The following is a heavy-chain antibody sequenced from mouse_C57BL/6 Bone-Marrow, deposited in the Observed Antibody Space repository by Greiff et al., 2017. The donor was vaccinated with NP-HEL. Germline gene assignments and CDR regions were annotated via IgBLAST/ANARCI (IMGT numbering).Heavy chain of an antibody. J-gene: IGHJ4*01. CDR2: ISDGGSYT. D-gene: IGHD1-1*01. Sequence: EVKLVESGGGLVKPGGSLKLSCAASGFTFSSYAMSWVRQTPEKRLEWVATISDGGSYTYYPDNVKGRFTISRDNAKNNLYLQMSHLKSEDTAMYYCARGGGSSHYAMDYWGQGTSVTVSS. CDR1: GFTFSSYA. V-gene: IGHV5-4*03. CDR3: ARGGGSSHYAMDY.